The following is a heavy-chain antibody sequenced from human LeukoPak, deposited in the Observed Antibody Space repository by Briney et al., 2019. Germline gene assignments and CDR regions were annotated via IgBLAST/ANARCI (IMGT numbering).Heavy chain of an antibody. CDR1: GFTFSSYS. J-gene: IGHJ4*02. D-gene: IGHD5-24*01. V-gene: IGHV3-48*04. Sequence: GRSLRLSCAASGFTFSSYSMHWVHQGPGKGLEWVSYIGTSSNTVYYADSVKGRFTISRDNAKQSLYLQMNSLRAEDTAVYYCARDFYGYNWVNYFDYWGQGTLVTVSS. CDR3: ARDFYGYNWVNYFDY. CDR2: IGTSSNTV.